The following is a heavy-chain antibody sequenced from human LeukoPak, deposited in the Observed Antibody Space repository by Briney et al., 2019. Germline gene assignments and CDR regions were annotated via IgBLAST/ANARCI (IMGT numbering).Heavy chain of an antibody. Sequence: GGSLRLSCTASGFTFGDYAMSWFRQAPGKGLEWAGFIRSKAYSGTTEYAASVKGRFTISRDDSKSIAYLQMNSLKTEDTAVYYCTGYCGGDCYPDYWGQGTLVTVSS. CDR2: IRSKAYSGTT. V-gene: IGHV3-49*03. CDR1: GFTFGDYA. J-gene: IGHJ4*02. CDR3: TGYCGGDCYPDY. D-gene: IGHD2-21*02.